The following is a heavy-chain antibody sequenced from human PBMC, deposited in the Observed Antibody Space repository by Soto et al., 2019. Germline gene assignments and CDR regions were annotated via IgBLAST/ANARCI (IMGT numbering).Heavy chain of an antibody. D-gene: IGHD3-3*01. Sequence: SETLSLTCTVSGGSISSYYWSWIRQPPGKGLEWIGYIYYSGSTNYNPSLKSRVTISVDTSKNQFSLKLSSVTAADTAVYYFARQPRITIFGVAPDAFDIWGQGTMVTVSS. CDR1: GGSISSYY. CDR3: ARQPRITIFGVAPDAFDI. CDR2: IYYSGST. V-gene: IGHV4-59*01. J-gene: IGHJ3*02.